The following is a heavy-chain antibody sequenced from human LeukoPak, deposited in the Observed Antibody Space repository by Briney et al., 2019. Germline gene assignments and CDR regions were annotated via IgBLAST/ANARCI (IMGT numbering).Heavy chain of an antibody. D-gene: IGHD3-10*01. J-gene: IGHJ4*02. CDR3: ARYRSGSSDY. V-gene: IGHV3-33*01. CDR2: IRYDGSRK. CDR1: GFIFSNFG. Sequence: GGSLRLSCAASGFIFSNFGMHWVRQAPGRGLKWVAVIRYDGSRKYYADSAKGRFTISRDNSKNTVSLQMNSLRAEDTAMYYCARYRSGSSDYWGQGTLVTVSS.